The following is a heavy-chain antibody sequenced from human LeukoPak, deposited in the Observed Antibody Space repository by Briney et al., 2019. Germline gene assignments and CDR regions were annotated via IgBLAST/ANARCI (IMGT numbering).Heavy chain of an antibody. D-gene: IGHD5/OR15-5a*01. CDR2: ISSSSSYT. CDR1: GFTFSDYY. Sequence: GGSLRLSCAASGFTFSDYYMSWISQAPGKGLEWVSYISSSSSYTNYADSVKGRFTISRDNAKNSLYLQMNSLRADDTAVYYCARVSTLVAFDIWGQRTIDPVSS. J-gene: IGHJ3*02. V-gene: IGHV3-11*05. CDR3: ARVSTLVAFDI.